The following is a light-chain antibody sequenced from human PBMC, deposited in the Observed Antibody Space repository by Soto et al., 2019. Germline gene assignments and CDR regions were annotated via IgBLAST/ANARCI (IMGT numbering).Light chain of an antibody. CDR3: QKYNSAPTWT. CDR1: QGISNF. Sequence: DIPMTQSPSSLSASVGDRVTITCRASQGISNFLAWYQQKPGKVPKLLIYGASTLQSGVPSRFRGRGSGTDFTLTIDNLQPEDGATYYCQKYNSAPTWTFGQGTKVEI. CDR2: GAS. J-gene: IGKJ1*01. V-gene: IGKV1-27*01.